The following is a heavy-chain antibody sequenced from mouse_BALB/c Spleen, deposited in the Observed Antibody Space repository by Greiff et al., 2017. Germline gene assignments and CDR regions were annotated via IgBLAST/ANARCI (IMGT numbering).Heavy chain of an antibody. J-gene: IGHJ4*01. Sequence: QVQLQQSGAELVRPGTSVKVSCKASGYAFTNYLIEWVKQRPGQGLEWIGVINPGSGGTNYNEKFKGKATLTADKSSSTAYMQLSSLTSDDSAVYFCARLGYLLGYARDYWGQGTSVTVSA. CDR3: ARLGYLLGYARDY. V-gene: IGHV1-54*01. CDR1: GYAFTNYL. CDR2: INPGSGGT. D-gene: IGHD5-1*01.